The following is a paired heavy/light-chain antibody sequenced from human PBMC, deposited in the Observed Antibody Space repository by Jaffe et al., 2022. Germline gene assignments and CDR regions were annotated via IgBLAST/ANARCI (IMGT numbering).Light chain of an antibody. CDR1: QDISNY. J-gene: IGKJ5*01. CDR3: QQYDNLPLT. Sequence: DIQMTQSPSSLSASVGDRVTITCQASQDISNYLNWYQQKPGKAPKLLIYDASNLETGVPSRFSGSGSGTDFTFTISSLQPEDIATYYCQQYDNLPLTFGQGTRLEIK. V-gene: IGKV1-33*01. CDR2: DAS.
Heavy chain of an antibody. V-gene: IGHV4-59*01. CDR1: GGSISSYY. Sequence: QVQLQESGPGLVKPSETLSLTCTVSGGSISSYYWSWIRQPPGKGLEWIGYIYYSGSTNYNPSLKSRVTISVDTSKNQFSLKLSSVTAADTAVYYCARDHRRWYGDYHWYFDLWGRGTLVTVSS. J-gene: IGHJ2*01. CDR3: ARDHRRWYGDYHWYFDL. CDR2: IYYSGST. D-gene: IGHD4-17*01.